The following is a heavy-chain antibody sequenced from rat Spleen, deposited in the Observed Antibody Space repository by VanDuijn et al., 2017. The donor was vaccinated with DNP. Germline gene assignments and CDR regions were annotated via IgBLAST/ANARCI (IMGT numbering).Heavy chain of an antibody. CDR3: ARPDY. CDR2: VSFDGSDT. J-gene: IGHJ2*01. Sequence: EVQLVGSGGGLVQPGRSLKLSCAASGFTFSDFNMAWVRQAPKKGLEWVATVSFDGSDTYYRHSVKGRFTASRDNAKSTLYLQMDSLRSEDTATYYCARPDYWGQGIMVTVSS. V-gene: IGHV5-7*01. CDR1: GFTFSDFN.